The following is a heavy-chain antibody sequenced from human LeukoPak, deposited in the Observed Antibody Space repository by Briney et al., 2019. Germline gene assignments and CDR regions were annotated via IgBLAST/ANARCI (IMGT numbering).Heavy chain of an antibody. D-gene: IGHD3-22*01. V-gene: IGHV3-53*01. J-gene: IGHJ4*02. CDR1: GSTVSSCY. CDR2: LYSDGTT. Sequence: GGSLRLSCAASGSTVSSCYMSWVRQAPGKGLEWVSVLYSDGTTYYTDSVKGRFTISRDSSKNTLYLQMDNLRVEDAAVYYCARATYDSNGYTANHDSWGQGTLVTVSS. CDR3: ARATYDSNGYTANHDS.